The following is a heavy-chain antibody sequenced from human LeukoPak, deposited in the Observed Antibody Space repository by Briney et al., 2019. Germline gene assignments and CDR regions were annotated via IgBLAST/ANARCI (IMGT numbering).Heavy chain of an antibody. Sequence: SETLSLTCTVSGGSISSYYWSWIRQPPGKGLEWIGYIYYSGSTNYNPSLKSRVTISVDTSKNQFSLKLSSVTAADTAVYYCARGHTVTTCFDYWGQGTLVTVSS. CDR3: ARGHTVTTCFDY. D-gene: IGHD4-17*01. CDR1: GGSISSYY. CDR2: IYYSGST. J-gene: IGHJ4*02. V-gene: IGHV4-59*12.